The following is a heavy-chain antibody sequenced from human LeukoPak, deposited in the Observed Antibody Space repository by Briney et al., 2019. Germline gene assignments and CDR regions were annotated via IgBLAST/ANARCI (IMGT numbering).Heavy chain of an antibody. V-gene: IGHV3-7*01. Sequence: PGGSLRLSCAASGFTFNTYWMSRVRQAPGKGLEWVANIKQDGSEKYYVDSVKGRFTISRDNAKNSLSLQMSSLRAEDTAVYYCARDLTGTMDVWGKGTTVTVSS. CDR3: ARDLTGTMDV. D-gene: IGHD4-17*01. CDR2: IKQDGSEK. CDR1: GFTFNTYW. J-gene: IGHJ6*03.